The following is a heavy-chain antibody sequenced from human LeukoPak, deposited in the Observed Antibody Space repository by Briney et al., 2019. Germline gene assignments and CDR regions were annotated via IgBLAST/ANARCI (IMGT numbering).Heavy chain of an antibody. D-gene: IGHD1-1*01. CDR3: ATGDNMGV. V-gene: IGHV1-2*06. CDR2: IDPSSGGT. J-gene: IGHJ6*02. CDR1: GFTFTGYY. Sequence: ASVRVSCKASGFTFTGYYIHWVRQAPGQGLEWMGRIDPSSGGTNYAQKVQDRVTMPRDTSIRTAYMELNRLRSDDTAVYYCATGDNMGVWGQGTTAIVSS.